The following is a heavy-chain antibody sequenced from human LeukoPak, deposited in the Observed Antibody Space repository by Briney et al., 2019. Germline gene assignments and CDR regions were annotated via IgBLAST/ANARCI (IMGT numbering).Heavy chain of an antibody. J-gene: IGHJ3*02. Sequence: PGGSLRLSCAASGFTFSDYYMSWIRQAPGKGLEWVSYISSSGNTIYYADSVKGRFTISRDNAKNSLYLQMNSLRAEDTAVYYCASMWAPRDWEPDAFDIWGQGTMVTVPS. CDR3: ASMWAPRDWEPDAFDI. D-gene: IGHD1-14*01. CDR2: ISSSGNTI. CDR1: GFTFSDYY. V-gene: IGHV3-11*04.